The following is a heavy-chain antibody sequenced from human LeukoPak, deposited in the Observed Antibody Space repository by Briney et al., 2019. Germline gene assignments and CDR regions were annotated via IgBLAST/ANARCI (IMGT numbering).Heavy chain of an antibody. CDR1: GGSISSYY. Sequence: SETLSLTCTVSGGSISSYYWSWIRQPAGKGLEWIGRIYTSGSTNYNPSLKSRVTMSVDTSKNQFSLKPSSVTAADTAVYYCARDLEGGATVTTYRYYYYYMDVWGKGTTVTISS. V-gene: IGHV4-4*07. CDR2: IYTSGST. D-gene: IGHD4-17*01. J-gene: IGHJ6*03. CDR3: ARDLEGGATVTTYRYYYYYMDV.